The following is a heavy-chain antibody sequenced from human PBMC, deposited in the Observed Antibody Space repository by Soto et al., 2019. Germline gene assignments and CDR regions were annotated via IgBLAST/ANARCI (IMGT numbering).Heavy chain of an antibody. CDR3: ARDSSSPNWLDP. CDR2: ISTYNVNT. Sequence: QVQLVQSGAEVKKPGASVKVSCKTSGYTFTSYGISWVRQAPGQGLEWMGWISTYNVNTNYAQKMQGRVTMTTDTSTSTAYMELRSLRSDDTAVYYCARDSSSPNWLDPWGQGTLVTVSS. D-gene: IGHD2-2*01. J-gene: IGHJ5*02. CDR1: GYTFTSYG. V-gene: IGHV1-18*01.